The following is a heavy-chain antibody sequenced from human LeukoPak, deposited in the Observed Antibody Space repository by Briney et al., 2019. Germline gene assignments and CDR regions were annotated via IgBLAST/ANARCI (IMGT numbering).Heavy chain of an antibody. CDR1: GFTFSNAW. V-gene: IGHV3-15*01. J-gene: IGHJ1*01. CDR2: IKSKTGGGTT. Sequence: GGSLRLSCAASGFTFSNAWMSWVRQAPGKGLEWVGRIKSKTGGGTTDYAAPVKGRFTISRDDSKNTLYLQMNSLKTEDTAVYYCTINPAGTVVYWGQGTLVTVSS. D-gene: IGHD2-15*01. CDR3: TINPAGTVVY.